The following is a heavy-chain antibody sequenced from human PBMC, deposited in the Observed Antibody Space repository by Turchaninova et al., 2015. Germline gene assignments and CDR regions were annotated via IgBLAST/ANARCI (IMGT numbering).Heavy chain of an antibody. D-gene: IGHD3-10*01. V-gene: IGHV4-34*01. CDR1: GESFIGFY. CDR3: ARVGAYYYYYYMDV. CDR2: ISHSGST. Sequence: QVQLQQWGAGLLKHSEPRYLPCAVYGESFIGFYRIWFRPPPKKGLEWIGEISHSGSTNYNPSLKSRVTIALDTSKNQFSLKLRSVTAADTAVYFCARVGAYYYYYYMDVWSKGTPVTVSS. J-gene: IGHJ6*03.